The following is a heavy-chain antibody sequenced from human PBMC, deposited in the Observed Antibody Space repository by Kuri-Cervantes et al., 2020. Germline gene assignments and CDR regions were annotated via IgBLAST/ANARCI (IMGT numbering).Heavy chain of an antibody. Sequence: GESLKISCAASGFTFSSYAMHWVRQAPGKGLEWVAVISYDGSNKYYADSVKGRFTISRDNSKNTLYLQMNSLRAEDTAVYYCANLVVSRPSYDAFDIWGQGTMVTVSS. CDR2: ISYDGSNK. CDR1: GFTFSSYA. CDR3: ANLVVSRPSYDAFDI. D-gene: IGHD3-22*01. J-gene: IGHJ3*02. V-gene: IGHV3-30-3*01.